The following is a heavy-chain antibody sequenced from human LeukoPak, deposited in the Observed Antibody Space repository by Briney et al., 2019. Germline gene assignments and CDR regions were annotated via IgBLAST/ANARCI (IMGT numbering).Heavy chain of an antibody. J-gene: IGHJ4*02. Sequence: PGGSLRLSCAASGFTFSSYAMHWVRQAPGKGLEYVSAISSNGGSTYYANSVKGRFTISRDNSKNTLYLQMGSLRAEDMAVYYCAREGAFRGGNDYWGQGTLVTVSS. CDR1: GFTFSSYA. D-gene: IGHD3-10*01. V-gene: IGHV3-64*01. CDR3: AREGAFRGGNDY. CDR2: ISSNGGST.